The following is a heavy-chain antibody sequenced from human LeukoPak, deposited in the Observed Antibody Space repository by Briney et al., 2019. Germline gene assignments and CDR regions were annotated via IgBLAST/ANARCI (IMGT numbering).Heavy chain of an antibody. V-gene: IGHV1-46*01. J-gene: IGHJ4*02. D-gene: IGHD3-22*01. CDR2: INPSGGST. Sequence: ASVTVSCKASGYTFTSYYMHWVRQAPGQGLEWMGIINPSGGSTSYAQKFQGRVTMTRDTSTSTVYMELSSLRSEDTAVYYCARDNAGSANPHYYDSSGYGHWGQGTLVTVSS. CDR1: GYTFTSYY. CDR3: ARDNAGSANPHYYDSSGYGH.